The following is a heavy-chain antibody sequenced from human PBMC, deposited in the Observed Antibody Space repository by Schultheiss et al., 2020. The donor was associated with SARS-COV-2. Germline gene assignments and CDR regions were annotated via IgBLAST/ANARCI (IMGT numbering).Heavy chain of an antibody. J-gene: IGHJ6*02. CDR2: IYYSGST. V-gene: IGHV4-61*01. Sequence: SETLSLTCAVSGYSISSGYYWSWIRQPPGKGLEWIGYIYYSGSTNYNPSLKSRVTISVDTSKNQFSLKLSSVTAADTAVYYCAREPHCSAGSCYAYYYYYGMDVWGQGTTVTVSS. CDR3: AREPHCSAGSCYAYYYYYGMDV. D-gene: IGHD2-15*01. CDR1: GYSISSGYY.